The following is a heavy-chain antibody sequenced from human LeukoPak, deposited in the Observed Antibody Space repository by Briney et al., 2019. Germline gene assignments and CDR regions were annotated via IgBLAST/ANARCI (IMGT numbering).Heavy chain of an antibody. J-gene: IGHJ4*02. Sequence: GGSLRLSCAASGFTFSSYSMNWVRQAPGKGLEWVSSISSSSSYIYYADSVKGRFTISRDNAKNSLYLQMNSLRAEDTAVYYCARVLWFGELDDFDYWGQGTLVTVSS. D-gene: IGHD3-10*01. V-gene: IGHV3-21*01. CDR3: ARVLWFGELDDFDY. CDR2: ISSSSSYI. CDR1: GFTFSSYS.